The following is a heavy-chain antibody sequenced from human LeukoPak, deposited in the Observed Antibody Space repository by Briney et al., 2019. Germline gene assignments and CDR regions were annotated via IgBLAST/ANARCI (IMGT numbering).Heavy chain of an antibody. Sequence: GGSLRLSCAASGFTFSAYNMYWVRQAPGKGLEWVSYISGGSGGIHYADSAKGRFTISRDNAKNSLYLQMNSLRAEDTAVYYCAREWTQHGGGGFYGMDVWGQGTTVTVSS. CDR2: ISGGSGGI. CDR1: GFTFSAYN. J-gene: IGHJ6*02. V-gene: IGHV3-48*04. D-gene: IGHD2-15*01. CDR3: AREWTQHGGGGFYGMDV.